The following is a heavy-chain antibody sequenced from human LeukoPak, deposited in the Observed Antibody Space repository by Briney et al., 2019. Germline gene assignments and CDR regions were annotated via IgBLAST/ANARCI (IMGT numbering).Heavy chain of an antibody. J-gene: IGHJ4*02. D-gene: IGHD6-13*01. CDR2: FDPEDGET. Sequence: ASVKVSCKASGCTLTELSMHWVRQAPGNGLEWMGGFDPEDGETIYAQKFQGRVTMTEDTSTDTAYMELSSLRSEDTAVYYCATGGYGVNYYFDYWGQGTLVTVSS. CDR1: GCTLTELS. CDR3: ATGGYGVNYYFDY. V-gene: IGHV1-24*01.